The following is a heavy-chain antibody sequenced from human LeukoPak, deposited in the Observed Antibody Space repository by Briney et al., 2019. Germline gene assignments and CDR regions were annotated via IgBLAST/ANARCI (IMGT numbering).Heavy chain of an antibody. CDR3: AKSHSAMVVRDYFDY. J-gene: IGHJ4*02. V-gene: IGHV3-23*01. CDR2: ISGSGGST. D-gene: IGHD5-18*01. Sequence: GGSLRLSCAASGFTFSSYAMSWVRQAPGKGLEWVSAISGSGGSTYYADPVKGRFTISRDNSKNTLYLQMNSLRAEDTAVYYCAKSHSAMVVRDYFDYWGQGTLVTVSS. CDR1: GFTFSSYA.